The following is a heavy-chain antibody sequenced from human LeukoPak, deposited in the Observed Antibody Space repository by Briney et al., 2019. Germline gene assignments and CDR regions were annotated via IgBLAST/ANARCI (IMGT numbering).Heavy chain of an antibody. CDR2: IIPIFGTA. Sequence: APVKVSCKASGYTFTSYDINWVRQATGQGLEWMGGIIPIFGTANYAQKFQGRVTITADKSTSTAYMELSSLRSEDTAVYYCASTQLITMPHSGPNDYYFDYWGQGTLVTVSS. J-gene: IGHJ4*02. D-gene: IGHD3-10*01. CDR3: ASTQLITMPHSGPNDYYFDY. V-gene: IGHV1-69*06. CDR1: GYTFTSYD.